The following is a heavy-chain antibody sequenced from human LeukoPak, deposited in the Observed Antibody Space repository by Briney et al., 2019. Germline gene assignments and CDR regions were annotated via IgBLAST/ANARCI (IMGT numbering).Heavy chain of an antibody. V-gene: IGHV3-30*02. J-gene: IGHJ4*02. CDR1: GFTFSSYA. Sequence: GGSLRLSCAASGFTFSSYAMSWVRQAPGKGLEWVAFIRNDGTIKYYADSVKGRFTISRDNSKNTLYLQMNSLRAEDTAVYYCANNFPSFIAAHYWGQGTLVTVSS. CDR2: IRNDGTIK. D-gene: IGHD6-13*01. CDR3: ANNFPSFIAAHY.